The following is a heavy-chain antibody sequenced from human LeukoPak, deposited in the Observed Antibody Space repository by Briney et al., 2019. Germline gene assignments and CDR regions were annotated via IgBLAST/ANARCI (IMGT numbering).Heavy chain of an antibody. D-gene: IGHD5-18*01. Sequence: SETPSLTCAVSGGSISSGGYSWSWIRQPPGKGLEWIGYIYYSGSTYYNPSLKSRVTISVDTSKNQFSLKLSSVTAADTAVYYCARATEGYSYGYYFDYWGQGTLVTVSS. J-gene: IGHJ4*02. CDR2: IYYSGST. CDR3: ARATEGYSYGYYFDY. V-gene: IGHV4-30-4*07. CDR1: GGSISSGGYS.